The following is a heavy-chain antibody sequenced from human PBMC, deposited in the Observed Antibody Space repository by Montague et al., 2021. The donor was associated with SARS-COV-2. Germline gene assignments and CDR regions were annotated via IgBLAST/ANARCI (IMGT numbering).Heavy chain of an antibody. J-gene: IGHJ4*02. CDR3: AMIAGAFDY. CDR2: INSDGSSA. D-gene: IGHD6-19*01. V-gene: IGHV3-74*01. CDR1: GFSFSSYW. Sequence: SLRLSCAASGFSFSSYWMHWVRQAPGKGLVWVSRINSDGSSASYADSVKGRFTISRDNAKNTLYLQMNSLRGEDTAVYYCAMIAGAFDYWGQGTLVTVSS.